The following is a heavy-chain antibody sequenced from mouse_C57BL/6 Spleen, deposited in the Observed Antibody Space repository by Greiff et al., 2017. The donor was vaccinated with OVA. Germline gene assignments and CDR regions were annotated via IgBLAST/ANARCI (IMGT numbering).Heavy chain of an antibody. CDR3: AGMDYGTYSNLAWFAY. J-gene: IGHJ3*01. V-gene: IGHV5-4*01. Sequence: EVHLVESGGGLVKPGGSLKLSCAASGFTFSSYAMSWVRQTPEKRLEWVATISDGGSYTYYPDNVKGRFTISRDNAKNNLYLQMSHLKSEDTAMYYCAGMDYGTYSNLAWFAYWGQGTLVTVSA. CDR2: ISDGGSYT. CDR1: GFTFSSYA. D-gene: IGHD2-5*01.